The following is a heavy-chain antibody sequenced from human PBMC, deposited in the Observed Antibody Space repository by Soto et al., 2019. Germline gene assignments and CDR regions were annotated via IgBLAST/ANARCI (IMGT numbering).Heavy chain of an antibody. V-gene: IGHV3-48*02. CDR3: AAGDTSTFDY. Sequence: PGGSLRLSCAASGFTFSTYSMNWVRQAPGKGLEWLSYISSTSKTVYHADSVEGRFTISRDNAENSLHLQMDSLRDEDTAVYYCAAGDTSTFDYWGQGTLVTVSS. CDR1: GFTFSTYS. J-gene: IGHJ4*02. D-gene: IGHD3-16*01. CDR2: ISSTSKTV.